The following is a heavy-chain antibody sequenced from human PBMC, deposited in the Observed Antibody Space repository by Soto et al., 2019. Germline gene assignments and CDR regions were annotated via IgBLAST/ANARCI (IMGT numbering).Heavy chain of an antibody. D-gene: IGHD3-10*01. Sequence: GGSLRLSCAASGFTFSSYAMSWVRQAPGKGLEWVSAISGSGGSTYYADSVKGRFTISRDNSKNTLYLQMNSLRAEDTAVYYCAKGGGSGSYRYYYYYMDVWGKGTTVTVSS. J-gene: IGHJ6*03. V-gene: IGHV3-23*01. CDR3: AKGGGSGSYRYYYYYMDV. CDR2: ISGSGGST. CDR1: GFTFSSYA.